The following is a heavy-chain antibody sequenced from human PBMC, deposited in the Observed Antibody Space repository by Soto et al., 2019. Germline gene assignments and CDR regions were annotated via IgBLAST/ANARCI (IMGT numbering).Heavy chain of an antibody. J-gene: IGHJ6*04. Sequence: GGSLRLSCAASGFTFSSYSMNWVRQAPGKGLEWVSYISSSSSTIYYADSVKGRFTISRDNAKNSLYLQMNSLRAEDTAVYYCAREGVVVPAARIVWGKGTTVTVSS. CDR3: AREGVVVPAARIV. CDR1: GFTFSSYS. CDR2: ISSSSSTI. V-gene: IGHV3-48*01. D-gene: IGHD2-2*01.